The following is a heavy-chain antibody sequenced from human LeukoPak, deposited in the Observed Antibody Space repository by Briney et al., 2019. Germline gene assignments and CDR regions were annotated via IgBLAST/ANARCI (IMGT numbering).Heavy chain of an antibody. Sequence: GGSLRLSCAASGFTFSSYAMHWVRQAPGKGLEWVAVISYDGSNKYYADSVKGRFTISRDSSKNTLYLQMNSLRAEDTAVYYCARAAGDYGSWFDPWGQGTLVTVSS. V-gene: IGHV3-30*04. CDR1: GFTFSSYA. CDR3: ARAAGDYGSWFDP. J-gene: IGHJ5*02. D-gene: IGHD4-17*01. CDR2: ISYDGSNK.